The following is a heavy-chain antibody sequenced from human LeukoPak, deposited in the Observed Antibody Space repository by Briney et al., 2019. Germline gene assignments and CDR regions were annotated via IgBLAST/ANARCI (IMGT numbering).Heavy chain of an antibody. Sequence: SETVSLTCTVSGGSVSSGSYYWSWIRQPPGKGLEWIGYIYYSGSTNYNPSLKSRVTISVDTSKNQFSLKLSSVTAADTAVYYCAGVRVIDYYYYGMDVWGQGTTVTVSS. V-gene: IGHV4-61*01. CDR1: GGSVSSGSYY. CDR3: AGVRVIDYYYYGMDV. CDR2: IYYSGST. D-gene: IGHD3-10*02. J-gene: IGHJ6*02.